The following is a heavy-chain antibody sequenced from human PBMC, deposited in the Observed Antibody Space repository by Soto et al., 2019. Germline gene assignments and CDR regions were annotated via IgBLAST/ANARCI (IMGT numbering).Heavy chain of an antibody. CDR3: ARAFYYDSSGHYYYYALDV. D-gene: IGHD3-22*01. J-gene: IGHJ6*02. Sequence: GGSLRLSCAASGFSFSRYWMSWVRQAPGKGLEWVANMKDDGSEEYYVDSVKGRFTISRDNAKNSLYLQMSSLRAEDTAVYYCARAFYYDSSGHYYYYALDVWGQGTTVTVSS. V-gene: IGHV3-7*04. CDR1: GFSFSRYW. CDR2: MKDDGSEE.